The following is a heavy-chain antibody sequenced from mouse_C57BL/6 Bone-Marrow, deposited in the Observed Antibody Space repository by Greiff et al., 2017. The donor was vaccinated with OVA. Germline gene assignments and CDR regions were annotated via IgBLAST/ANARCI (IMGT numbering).Heavy chain of an antibody. Sequence: QVQLQQSGAELVRPGASVTLSCKASGYTFTDYEMHWVKQTPVHGLEWIGAIDPETGGTAYNQKFKGKAILTADKSSSTAYMELRSLTSEDSAVYYCTRKSIYYGNYVESLYAMDYWGQGTSVTVSS. CDR2: IDPETGGT. CDR1: GYTFTDYE. J-gene: IGHJ4*01. CDR3: TRKSIYYGNYVESLYAMDY. D-gene: IGHD2-1*01. V-gene: IGHV1-15*01.